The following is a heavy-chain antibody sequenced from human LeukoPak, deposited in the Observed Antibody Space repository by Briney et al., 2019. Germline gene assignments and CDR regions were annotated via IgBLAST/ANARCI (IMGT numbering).Heavy chain of an antibody. CDR2: ISSSSSTI. CDR3: ARDRAYYNFDF. Sequence: PGGSLRLSCAASGFTFTSYSMNWFRQAPGKGLEWVSYISSSSSTIYYADSVKGRFTVSRHNAKNSLYLQTNSLRAEDSAVYYCARDRAYYNFDFWGQGTLVTVSS. D-gene: IGHD3-22*01. V-gene: IGHV3-48*01. J-gene: IGHJ4*02. CDR1: GFTFTSYS.